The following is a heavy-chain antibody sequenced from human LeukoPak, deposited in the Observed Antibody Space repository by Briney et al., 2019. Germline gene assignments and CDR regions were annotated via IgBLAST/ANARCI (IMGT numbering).Heavy chain of an antibody. CDR2: IHDSGST. V-gene: IGHV4-30-4*07. J-gene: IGHJ5*02. CDR1: GDSISSGGSS. CDR3: ARVVAAAGNNWFDP. Sequence: SETLSLTCAVSGDSISSGGSSWSWIRQTPGKGLEWIAYIHDSGSTYNNPSLKTRLSISIDTSKNQFSLKLNSVSAADTAVYYCARVVAAAGNNWFDPWGQGTLVTVSS. D-gene: IGHD6-13*01.